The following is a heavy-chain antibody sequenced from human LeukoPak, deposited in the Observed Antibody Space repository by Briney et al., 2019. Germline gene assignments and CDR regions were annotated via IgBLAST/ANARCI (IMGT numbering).Heavy chain of an antibody. D-gene: IGHD1-26*01. CDR2: INPNSGGT. CDR1: GYTFTGYY. V-gene: IGHV1-2*02. J-gene: IGHJ5*02. CDR3: ARDLLRRGPNWFDP. Sequence: ASVKVSCKASGYTFTGYYMHWVRQAPGQGLEWMGWINPNSGGTNYAQKFQGRVTMTRDTSISTAYTELSRLRSDDTAVYYCARDLLRRGPNWFDPWGQGTLVTVSS.